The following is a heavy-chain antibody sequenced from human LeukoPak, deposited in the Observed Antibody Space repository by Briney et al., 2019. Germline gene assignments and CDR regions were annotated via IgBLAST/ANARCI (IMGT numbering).Heavy chain of an antibody. CDR2: ISWNSGSI. D-gene: IGHD5-12*01. J-gene: IGHJ4*02. CDR1: GFTFDDYA. Sequence: PGRSLRLSCAASGFTFDDYAMYWVRQAPGKGLEWVSGISWNSGSIGYADSVKGRFTISRDNAKNSLYLQMNSLRAEDTALYYCAKGPTLGGWLRLDYWGQGTLVTVSS. CDR3: AKGPTLGGWLRLDY. V-gene: IGHV3-9*01.